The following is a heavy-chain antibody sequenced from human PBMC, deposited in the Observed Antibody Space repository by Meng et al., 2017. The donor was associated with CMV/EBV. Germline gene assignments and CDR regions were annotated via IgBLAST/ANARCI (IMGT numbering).Heavy chain of an antibody. CDR3: ARVPGSMVRGAGTWPYYFDY. J-gene: IGHJ4*02. Sequence: SETLSLTCTVSGGSISSYYWSWIRQPPGKGLEWIGYIYYSGSTNYNPSLKSRVTISVDTSKNQFSLKLSSVTAADTAVYYCARVPGSMVRGAGTWPYYFDYWGQGTLVTVSS. CDR2: IYYSGST. V-gene: IGHV4-59*01. CDR1: GGSISSYY. D-gene: IGHD3-10*01.